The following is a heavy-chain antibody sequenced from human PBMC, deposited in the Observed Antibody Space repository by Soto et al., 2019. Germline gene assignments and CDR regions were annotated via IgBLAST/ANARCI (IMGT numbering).Heavy chain of an antibody. V-gene: IGHV1-18*01. CDR1: GYTFTSYG. CDR2: ISAYNGNT. Sequence: ASVKVSCKASGYTFTSYGISWVRQAPGQGLEWMGWISAYNGNTNYAQKLQGRVTMTTDTSTSTAYMELRSLRSDDTAVYYCARALNLYSSSSRADYWGQGTLVTVSS. J-gene: IGHJ4*02. D-gene: IGHD6-6*01. CDR3: ARALNLYSSSSRADY.